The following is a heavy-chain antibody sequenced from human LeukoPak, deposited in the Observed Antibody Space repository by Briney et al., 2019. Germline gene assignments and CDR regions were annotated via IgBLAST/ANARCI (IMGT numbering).Heavy chain of an antibody. J-gene: IGHJ4*02. D-gene: IGHD3-9*01. V-gene: IGHV3-7*01. Sequence: PGGSLRLSCTASGFSFSGYWMSWVRQAPGKGPEWVANINQDGSAQYYVDSVKGQFTISRDNAKNSLYLQMNSLRVEDTAVYYCARDSESWTETGPRFDYWGQGTLVTVSS. CDR2: INQDGSAQ. CDR3: ARDSESWTETGPRFDY. CDR1: GFSFSGYW.